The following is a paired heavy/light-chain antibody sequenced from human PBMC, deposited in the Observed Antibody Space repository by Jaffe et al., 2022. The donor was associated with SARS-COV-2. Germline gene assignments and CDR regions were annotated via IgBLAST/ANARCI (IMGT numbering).Heavy chain of an antibody. CDR2: ISTSGNT. V-gene: IGHV4-61*02. CDR3: ARGLSTSFGDNWFDP. Sequence: QVQLQESGPGLVKPSQTLSLTCTVSGGSLSSGRLYWSWIRQSAGKGLEWIGRISTSGNTNYIPSLKSRVTISIDTSKNQFSLKLNSVTAADTAVYYCARGLSTSFGDNWFDPWGQGTLVTVSS. D-gene: IGHD6-6*01. CDR1: GGSLSSGRLY. J-gene: IGHJ5*02.
Light chain of an antibody. V-gene: IGKV1-5*03. Sequence: DVQMTQSPSSLSASVGDRVTITCRASQSISTWVAWYQQKPGKAPKLLIYGASSLESGVPSRFSGSGSGTEFTLTISSLQPVDFATYYCQQYNNYPFTFGPGTKVDIK. CDR2: GAS. J-gene: IGKJ3*01. CDR1: QSISTW. CDR3: QQYNNYPFT.